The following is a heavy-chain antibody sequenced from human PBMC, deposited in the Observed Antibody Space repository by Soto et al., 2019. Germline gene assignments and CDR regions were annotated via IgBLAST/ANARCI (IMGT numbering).Heavy chain of an antibody. D-gene: IGHD3-10*01. CDR3: ATNYGSGSTHFDY. V-gene: IGHV1-69*02. Sequence: QVQLVQCGAEVKKPGSSVKVSCTASGGTFSYYTISWVRQAPGQGLEWMGRVIPMVGMSSYAQKFQGRVTITADKSTSTVYMVLSSLRSEDTAVYYCATNYGSGSTHFDYWGQGTLVTVSS. J-gene: IGHJ4*02. CDR2: VIPMVGMS. CDR1: GGTFSYYT.